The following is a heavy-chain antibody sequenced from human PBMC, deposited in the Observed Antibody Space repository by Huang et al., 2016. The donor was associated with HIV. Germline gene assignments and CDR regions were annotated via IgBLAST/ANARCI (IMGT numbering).Heavy chain of an antibody. CDR3: ARFFSSATVRIDNWFDP. CDR1: GGSLSGYY. J-gene: IGHJ5*02. D-gene: IGHD3-10*01. Sequence: QVLLHQWGAGLLRPSETLFLTFAVYGGSLSGYYWSGTRRPPGKGLEWIGENNEPENINYKSSRKGRVNILVDRSKQQYSLTLSSVTAADTAMYYCARFFSSATVRIDNWFDPWGQGTLVTVS. V-gene: IGHV4-34*01. CDR2: NNEPENI.